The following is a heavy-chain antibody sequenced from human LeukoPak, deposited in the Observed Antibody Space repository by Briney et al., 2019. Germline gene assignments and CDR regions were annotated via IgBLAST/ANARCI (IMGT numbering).Heavy chain of an antibody. V-gene: IGHV4-39*07. CDR2: IYYSGST. D-gene: IGHD6-19*01. J-gene: IGHJ4*02. Sequence: SETLSLTCTVSGGSISSSSYYWGWIRQPPGKGLEWIGSIYYSGSTYYNPSLKSRVTISVDTSKNQFSLKLSSVTAADTAVYYCARAREGYSSGWYHTYFDYWGQGTLVTVSS. CDR3: ARAREGYSSGWYHTYFDY. CDR1: GGSISSSSYY.